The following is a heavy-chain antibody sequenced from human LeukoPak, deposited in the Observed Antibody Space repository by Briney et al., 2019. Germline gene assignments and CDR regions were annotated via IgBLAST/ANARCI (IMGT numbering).Heavy chain of an antibody. Sequence: GGSLRLSCAASGFTFRIYGMSWVRQAPGKGLEWVANIKQDGSEKYYVDSVKGRFTISRDNAKSSLFLQMNSLRAEDTAVYYCARATYNSFDIWGQGTLVTVCS. CDR2: IKQDGSEK. J-gene: IGHJ3*02. D-gene: IGHD1-14*01. CDR3: ARATYNSFDI. CDR1: GFTFRIYG. V-gene: IGHV3-7*05.